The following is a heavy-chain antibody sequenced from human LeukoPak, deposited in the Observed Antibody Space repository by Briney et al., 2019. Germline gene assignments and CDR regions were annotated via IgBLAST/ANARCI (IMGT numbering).Heavy chain of an antibody. CDR1: GFTFSSYS. CDR2: ISSSSSYI. D-gene: IGHD1-1*01. CDR3: ARDAQLEYDAFDI. J-gene: IGHJ3*02. V-gene: IGHV3-21*01. Sequence: GGSLRLSCAASGFTFSSYSMNWVRQAPGKGLEWVSSISSSSSYIYYADSVKGRFTISRDNAKNLLYLQMNSLRAEDTAVYYCARDAQLEYDAFDIWGQGTMVTVSS.